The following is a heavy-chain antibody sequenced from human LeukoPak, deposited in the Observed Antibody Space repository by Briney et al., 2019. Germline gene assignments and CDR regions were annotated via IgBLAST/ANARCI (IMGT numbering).Heavy chain of an antibody. V-gene: IGHV3-23*01. CDR1: GFTFSSYA. CDR3: ARDRGGNWVDALEI. Sequence: GESLRLSCAASGFTFSSYAMSWVRQAPGKGLEWVSAISGSGGSTYYADSVKGRFTISRDNSKNTLYLQMNSLRADDTAVYYCARDRGGNWVDALEIWGQGTMVTVSP. J-gene: IGHJ3*02. CDR2: ISGSGGST. D-gene: IGHD1-1*01.